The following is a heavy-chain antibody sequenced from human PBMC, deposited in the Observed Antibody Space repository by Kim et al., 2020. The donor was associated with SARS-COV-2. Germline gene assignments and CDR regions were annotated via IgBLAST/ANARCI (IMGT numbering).Heavy chain of an antibody. CDR3: ARSPIIVGANNWFDP. CDR1: GGTFSSYA. V-gene: IGHV1-69*13. J-gene: IGHJ5*02. D-gene: IGHD1-26*01. CDR2: IIPIFGTA. Sequence: SVKVSCKASGGTFSSYAISWVRQAPGQGLEWMGGIIPIFGTANYAQKFQGRVTITADESTSTAYMELSSLRSEDTAVYYCARSPIIVGANNWFDPWGQGTLVTVSS.